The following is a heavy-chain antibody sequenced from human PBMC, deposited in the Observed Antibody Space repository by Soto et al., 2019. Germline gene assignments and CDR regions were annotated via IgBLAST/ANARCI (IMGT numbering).Heavy chain of an antibody. D-gene: IGHD1-1*01. V-gene: IGHV1-69*12. CDR2: IIPIFGTA. J-gene: IGHJ4*02. CDR1: GGTFSSYA. Sequence: QVQLVQSGAEVKKPGSSVKVSCKASGGTFSSYAISWVRQAPGQGLEWMGGIIPIFGTANYAQKFQGRVTSTADESTSTAYMELSSLRCEDTAVYYCARGVQLATTRFFDCWGQGALVTVSS. CDR3: ARGVQLATTRFFDC.